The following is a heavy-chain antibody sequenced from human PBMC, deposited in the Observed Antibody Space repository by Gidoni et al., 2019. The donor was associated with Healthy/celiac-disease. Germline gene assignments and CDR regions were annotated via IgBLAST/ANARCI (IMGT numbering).Heavy chain of an antibody. CDR1: GGSFSGYY. V-gene: IGHV4-34*01. CDR3: ARGALDYGDFLTRGGGMDV. Sequence: QVQLQQWGAGLLKPSETLSLTCAVYGGSFSGYYWSWIRQPPGKGLEWIGEINHSGSTNYNPSLKSRVTISVDTSKNQFALKLSSVTAADTAVYYCARGALDYGDFLTRGGGMDVWGQGTTVTVSS. J-gene: IGHJ6*02. D-gene: IGHD4-17*01. CDR2: INHSGST.